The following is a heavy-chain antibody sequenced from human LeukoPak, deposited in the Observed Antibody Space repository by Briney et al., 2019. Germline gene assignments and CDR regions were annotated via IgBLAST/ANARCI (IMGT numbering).Heavy chain of an antibody. CDR2: INHSGST. CDR3: ARGGQWLRPFDY. CDR1: GGSFSGYY. Sequence: SETLSLTCALYGGSFSGYYWSWIRQPPGKGLEWIGEINHSGSTNYNPSLKSRVTISVDTSKNQFSLKLSSVTAADTAVYYCARGGQWLRPFDYWGQGTLVTVSS. J-gene: IGHJ4*02. V-gene: IGHV4-34*01. D-gene: IGHD5-12*01.